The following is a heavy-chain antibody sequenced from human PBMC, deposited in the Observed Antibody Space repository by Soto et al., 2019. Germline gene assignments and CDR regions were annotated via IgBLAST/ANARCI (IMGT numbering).Heavy chain of an antibody. V-gene: IGHV1-8*01. CDR3: AVDLVPAAINNWFDP. CDR1: GYTFTSYD. Sequence: ASVKVSCKASGYTFTSYDINWVRQATGQGLEGMGRMNPNSGNTGYAQKKQGRDTMTRNTSISTAYMELSSLRSADTAVNYCAVDLVPAAINNWFDPWGQGTLVTVSS. CDR2: MNPNSGNT. J-gene: IGHJ5*02. D-gene: IGHD2-2*02.